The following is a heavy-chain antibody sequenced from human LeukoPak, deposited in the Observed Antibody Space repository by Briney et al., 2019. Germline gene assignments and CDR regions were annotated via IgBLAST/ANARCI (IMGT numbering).Heavy chain of an antibody. CDR3: AKDASNDYGDYDPLGLFDY. J-gene: IGHJ4*02. Sequence: GGSLRLSCAASGFTFSSYAMSWVRQAPGKGLEWVSAISGSGGSAYYADSVKGRFTISRDNSKNTLYLQMNSLRAEDTAVYYCAKDASNDYGDYDPLGLFDYWGQGTLVSVSS. CDR1: GFTFSSYA. D-gene: IGHD4-17*01. CDR2: ISGSGGSA. V-gene: IGHV3-23*01.